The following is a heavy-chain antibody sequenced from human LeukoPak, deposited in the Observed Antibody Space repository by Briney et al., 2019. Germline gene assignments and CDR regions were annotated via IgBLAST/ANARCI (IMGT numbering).Heavy chain of an antibody. CDR2: INPNSGGT. Sequence: GASVKVSCTACGYTFTAYYMHWVRQAPGQGREWMGWINPNSGGTNYAQKFQGRVTMTRDTSISTAYMELSRLRSDDTAVYYCYVEIVATIGPTFDYWGQGTLVTVSS. V-gene: IGHV1-2*02. D-gene: IGHD5-12*01. CDR1: GYTFTAYY. J-gene: IGHJ4*02. CDR3: YVEIVATIGPTFDY.